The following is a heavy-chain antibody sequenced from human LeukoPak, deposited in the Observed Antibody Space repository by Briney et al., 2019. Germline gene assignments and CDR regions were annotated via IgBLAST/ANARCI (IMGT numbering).Heavy chain of an antibody. CDR1: GGSFSGYY. Sequence: SETLSLTCAVYGGSFSGYYWSWIRQPPGKGLEWIGEINHSGSTNYNPSLKSRVTISVDTSKNQFSLKLSSVTAADTAVYYCASLFRVRGYFDYWGQGTLVTVSS. J-gene: IGHJ4*02. D-gene: IGHD2-21*01. V-gene: IGHV4-34*01. CDR2: INHSGST. CDR3: ASLFRVRGYFDY.